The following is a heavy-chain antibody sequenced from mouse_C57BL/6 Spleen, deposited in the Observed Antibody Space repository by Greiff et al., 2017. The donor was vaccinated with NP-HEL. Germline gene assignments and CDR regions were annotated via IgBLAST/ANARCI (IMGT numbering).Heavy chain of an antibody. CDR1: GFNIKDDY. CDR2: IDPENGDT. D-gene: IGHD1-1*01. Sequence: VQLQQSGAELVRPGASVKLSCTASGFNIKDDYMHWVKQRPEQGLEWIGWIDPENGDTEYASKFQGKATITADTSSNTYYLQLSSLTSEDTSVYYCTTGYYGSGAYWGQGTLVTVSA. J-gene: IGHJ3*01. CDR3: TTGYYGSGAY. V-gene: IGHV14-4*01.